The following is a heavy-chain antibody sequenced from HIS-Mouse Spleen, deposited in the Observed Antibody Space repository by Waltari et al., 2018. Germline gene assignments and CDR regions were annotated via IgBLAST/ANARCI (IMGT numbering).Heavy chain of an antibody. V-gene: IGHV4-39*07. D-gene: IGHD6-13*01. CDR3: AREIPYSSSWYDWYFDL. J-gene: IGHJ2*01. Sequence: QLQLQESGPGLVKPSETLSLTCTVSGGSISSSSSYWGRIRTPPGKGLEWIGSIYYSGSTYYNPSLKSRVTISVDTSKNQFSLKLSSVTAADTAVYYCAREIPYSSSWYDWYFDLWGRGTLVTVSS. CDR2: IYYSGST. CDR1: GGSISSSSSY.